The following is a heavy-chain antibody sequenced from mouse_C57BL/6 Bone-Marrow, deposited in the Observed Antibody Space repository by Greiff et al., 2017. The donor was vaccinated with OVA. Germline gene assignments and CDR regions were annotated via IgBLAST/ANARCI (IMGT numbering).Heavy chain of an antibody. D-gene: IGHD4-1*01. CDR3: AFLGAGYCFDY. V-gene: IGHV1-64*01. Sequence: QVQLQQPGAELVKPGASVKLSCKASGYTFTSYCMHWVKQRPGQGLEWIGMIHPNSGSTNYNEKFKSQATLTVDKSSSTAYIQLSRLTSEDAAVYYCAFLGAGYCFDYWGQGTTLTVSA. CDR1: GYTFTSYC. J-gene: IGHJ2*01. CDR2: IHPNSGST.